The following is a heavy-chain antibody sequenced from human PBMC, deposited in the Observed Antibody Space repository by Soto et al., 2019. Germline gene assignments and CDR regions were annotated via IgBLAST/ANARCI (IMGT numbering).Heavy chain of an antibody. CDR1: GFTFSTYA. D-gene: IGHD4-17*01. V-gene: IGHV3-23*01. Sequence: EVQLLESGGGLVQPGGSLRLSCAASGFTFSTYAMIWVRQAPGKGLEWVSVITGGGGRTYYADSVTGRFTISRDNSKNTLYLQMNSLSAEDTAVYYCAKDRYGDFGGVGYWGQGKLVTVSS. CDR3: AKDRYGDFGGVGY. J-gene: IGHJ4*02. CDR2: ITGGGGRT.